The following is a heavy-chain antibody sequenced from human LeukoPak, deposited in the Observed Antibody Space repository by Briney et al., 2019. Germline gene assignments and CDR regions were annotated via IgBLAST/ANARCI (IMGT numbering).Heavy chain of an antibody. CDR2: ISWDGGST. J-gene: IGHJ6*03. V-gene: IGHV3-43D*03. CDR1: GFTFDDYA. Sequence: GGSLRLSCAASGFTFDDYAMHWVRQAPGKGLEWVSLISWDGGSTYYADSVKGRFTISRDNSKNSLYLQMNSLRAEDTALYYCAKVSPDYYYYMDVWGKGTTVTVSS. CDR3: AKVSPDYYYYMDV.